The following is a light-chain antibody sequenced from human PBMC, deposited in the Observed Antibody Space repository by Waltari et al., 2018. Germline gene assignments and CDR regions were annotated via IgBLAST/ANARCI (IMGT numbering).Light chain of an antibody. CDR1: QSVGSY. V-gene: IGKV3-11*01. CDR2: DAS. J-gene: IGKJ4*01. Sequence: EIVLTQSPATLSLSPGERATLSCRASQSVGSYLGWYQQKPGQAPRLPIYDASNRATGIPARFSGGGSGTDFTLTISSLEPEDFAVYYCQQRSNWPLTFGGGTKVEIK. CDR3: QQRSNWPLT.